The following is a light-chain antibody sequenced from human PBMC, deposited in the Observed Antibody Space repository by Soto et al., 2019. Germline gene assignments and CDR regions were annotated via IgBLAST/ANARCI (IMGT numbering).Light chain of an antibody. V-gene: IGLV2-14*01. CDR2: EVS. J-gene: IGLJ1*01. Sequence: TQPASVSGSPGQSATISCTGTSSDVGSYNYVSWYQQHPGKAPKLMIYEVSNRPSGVSNRFSGSKSGNTASLTISGLQAEDEDDYYCSSYTSTSTPVFGTGTKVTVL. CDR1: SSDVGSYNY. CDR3: SSYTSTSTPV.